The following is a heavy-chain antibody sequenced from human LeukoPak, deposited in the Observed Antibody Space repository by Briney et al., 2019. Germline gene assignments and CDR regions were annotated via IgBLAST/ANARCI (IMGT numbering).Heavy chain of an antibody. V-gene: IGHV3-33*01. D-gene: IGHD6-19*01. CDR2: IWYDGSNK. J-gene: IGHJ4*02. CDR1: GFTFSSYG. Sequence: GGSLRLSCAASGFTFSSYGMHWVRQAPGKGLEWVAVIWYDGSNKYYADSVKGRFTISRDNSKNTLYLQMNSLRAVDTAVYYCARSRISSGWYDYWGQGTLVTVSS. CDR3: ARSRISSGWYDY.